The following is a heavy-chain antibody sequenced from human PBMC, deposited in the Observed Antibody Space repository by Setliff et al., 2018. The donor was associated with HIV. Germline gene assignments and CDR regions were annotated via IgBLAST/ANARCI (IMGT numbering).Heavy chain of an antibody. V-gene: IGHV3-48*04. Sequence: GGSLRLSCEASGFTFSDYSMNWVRQAPGKGLEWLAYITSSSTSIYYAESVKGRFTISRDNAKNSLYLQVNSLRAEDTALYYCAKVRSSSWYDYLDYWGQGTLVTVSS. J-gene: IGHJ4*02. CDR3: AKVRSSSWYDYLDY. CDR1: GFTFSDYS. D-gene: IGHD6-13*01. CDR2: ITSSSTSI.